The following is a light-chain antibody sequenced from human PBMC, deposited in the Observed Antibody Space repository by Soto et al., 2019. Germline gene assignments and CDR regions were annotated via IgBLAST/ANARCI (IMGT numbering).Light chain of an antibody. CDR1: SSDVGGYNY. CDR3: SSYTSSTTLCV. J-gene: IGLJ2*01. V-gene: IGLV2-14*01. Sequence: QSVLTQPASVSGSPGQSITISCTGTSSDVGGYNYVSWYQQHPGKAPKLMIYDVSNRPSGVSNRFSGSKSGNMASLTISGLQAEDEADYYCSSYTSSTTLCVFGGGTKVTVL. CDR2: DVS.